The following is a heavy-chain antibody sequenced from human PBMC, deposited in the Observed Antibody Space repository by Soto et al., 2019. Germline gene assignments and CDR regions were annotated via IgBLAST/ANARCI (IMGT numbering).Heavy chain of an antibody. D-gene: IGHD4-17*01. CDR2: IYYSGST. V-gene: IGHV4-39*01. Sequence: SETLSLTCTVSGGSISSSSYYWGWIRQPPGKGLEWIGSIYYSGSTYYNPSLKSRVTISVDTSKNQFSLKLSSVTAADTAVYYCARPRDYGGPDDYWGQGTLVTVPS. J-gene: IGHJ4*02. CDR1: GGSISSSSYY. CDR3: ARPRDYGGPDDY.